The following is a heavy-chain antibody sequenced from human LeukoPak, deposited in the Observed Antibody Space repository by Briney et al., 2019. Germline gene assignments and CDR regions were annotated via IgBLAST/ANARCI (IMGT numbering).Heavy chain of an antibody. J-gene: IGHJ6*02. Sequence: GGSLRLSCAASGFTFSSYGMHWVRQAPGKGLEWVAVISYDGSNKYYADSVKGRFTISRDNSKNTLYLQMNSLRAEGTAVYYCAKEIASSSWYGYYYYGMDVWGQGTTVTVSS. CDR2: ISYDGSNK. CDR3: AKEIASSSWYGYYYYGMDV. V-gene: IGHV3-30*18. CDR1: GFTFSSYG. D-gene: IGHD6-13*01.